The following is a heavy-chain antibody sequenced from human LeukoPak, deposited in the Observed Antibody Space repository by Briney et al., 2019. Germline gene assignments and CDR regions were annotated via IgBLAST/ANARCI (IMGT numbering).Heavy chain of an antibody. CDR2: IIPIFGTA. V-gene: IGHV1-69*13. D-gene: IGHD5-18*01. Sequence: GASVKVSCKASGYTFTSYGISWVRQAPGQGLEWMGGIIPIFGTANYAQKFQGRVTITADESTSTAYMELSSLRSEDTAVYYCARAGGLQLWSNFDYWGQGTLVTVSS. CDR1: GYTFTSYG. J-gene: IGHJ4*02. CDR3: ARAGGLQLWSNFDY.